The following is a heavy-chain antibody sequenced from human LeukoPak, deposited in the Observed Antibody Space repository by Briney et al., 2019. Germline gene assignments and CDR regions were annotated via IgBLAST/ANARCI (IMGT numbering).Heavy chain of an antibody. D-gene: IGHD2-2*01. CDR2: ISGTTGST. CDR1: GFTFSRYA. CDR3: ATSSGGYCSSTNCYAGY. Sequence: PGGSLRLSCAASGFTFSRYAMSWVRQAPGKGLDWVSSISGTTGSTYYADSVKGRFTISRDNSKNTLYLQMNSLRAEDTAVYYCATSSGGYCSSTNCYAGYWGQGTLVTVSS. J-gene: IGHJ4*02. V-gene: IGHV3-23*01.